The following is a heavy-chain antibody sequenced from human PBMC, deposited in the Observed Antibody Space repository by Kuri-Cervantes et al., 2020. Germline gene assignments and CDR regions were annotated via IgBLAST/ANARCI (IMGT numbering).Heavy chain of an antibody. D-gene: IGHD3-10*01. CDR1: GGSISSGSYY. Sequence: SCTVSGGSISSGSYYWSWIRQPAGKGLEWIGRIYTSGSTNYNPSLKSRVTISVDTSKNQFSLKLSSVTAADTAVYYCARCPYYYGSGSYLDYYYYYGMDVWGQGTTVTVSS. CDR3: ARCPYYYGSGSYLDYYYYYGMDV. CDR2: IYTSGST. J-gene: IGHJ6*02. V-gene: IGHV4-61*02.